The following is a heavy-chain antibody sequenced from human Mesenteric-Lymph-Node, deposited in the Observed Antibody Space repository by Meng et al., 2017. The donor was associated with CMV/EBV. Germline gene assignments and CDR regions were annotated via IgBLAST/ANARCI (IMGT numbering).Heavy chain of an antibody. D-gene: IGHD1-1*01. CDR1: GYSFTGYS. V-gene: IGHV1-2*06. J-gene: IGHJ5*02. CDR3: GRGQQTFDP. CDR2: ISPNTGDT. Sequence: QVQLVQSGAEVKKSGASVVVSCKASGYSFTGYSIHWVRQAPGQGLEWMGRISPNTGDTIYEENFQGRVTMTRDTSINTAYMELSSLTSDDTAVYYCGRGQQTFDPWGQGTLVTVSS.